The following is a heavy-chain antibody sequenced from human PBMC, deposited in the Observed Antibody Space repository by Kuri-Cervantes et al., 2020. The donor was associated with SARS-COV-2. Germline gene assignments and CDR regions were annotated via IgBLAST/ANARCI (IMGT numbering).Heavy chain of an antibody. CDR2: IYYSGST. J-gene: IGHJ4*02. CDR1: GGSFSGYY. D-gene: IGHD3-3*01. V-gene: IGHV4-34*01. CDR3: VGFGVVITNYFDY. Sequence: SETLSLTCAVYGGSFSGYYWSWIRQPPGKGLEWIGSIYYSGSTYYNPSLKSRVTISVDTSKNQFSLKLSSVTAADTAVYYCVGFGVVITNYFDYWGQGTLVTVSS.